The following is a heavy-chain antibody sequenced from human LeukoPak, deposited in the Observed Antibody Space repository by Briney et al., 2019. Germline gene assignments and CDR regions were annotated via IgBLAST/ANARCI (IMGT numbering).Heavy chain of an antibody. V-gene: IGHV3-23*01. Sequence: SGGSLRLSCAASGFTFSSYVMSWVRQAPGKGLEWVSAISGSGGSTYYADSVKGRFTISRDNSKNTLYLQMNSLRAEDTAVYYCAKFRGAVAALDYWGQRTLVTVSS. CDR3: AKFRGAVAALDY. J-gene: IGHJ4*02. CDR2: ISGSGGST. CDR1: GFTFSSYV. D-gene: IGHD6-19*01.